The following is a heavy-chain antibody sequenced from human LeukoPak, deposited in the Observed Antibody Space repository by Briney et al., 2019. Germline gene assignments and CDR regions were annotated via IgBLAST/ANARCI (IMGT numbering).Heavy chain of an antibody. J-gene: IGHJ4*02. CDR1: GYTFTGYY. Sequence: GASVKVSCKASGYTFTGYYMHWVRQAPGQGLEWMGWISAYNGNTHYAQKLQGRVTMTTDTSTSTAYMELRSLRSDDTAVYYCAREGLDRVGFDYWGQGTLVTVSS. CDR3: AREGLDRVGFDY. CDR2: ISAYNGNT. V-gene: IGHV1-18*04. D-gene: IGHD3-22*01.